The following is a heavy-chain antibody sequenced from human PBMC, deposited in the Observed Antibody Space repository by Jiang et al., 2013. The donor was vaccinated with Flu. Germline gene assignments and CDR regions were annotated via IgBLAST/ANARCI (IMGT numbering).Heavy chain of an antibody. J-gene: IGHJ5*02. CDR2: IIPIFGIA. V-gene: IGHV1-69*01. Sequence: SGAEVKKPGSSVKVSCKASGGTFSSYAISWVRQAPGQGLEWMGGIIPIFGIANYAQKFQGRVTITADESTSTAYMELSSLRSEDTAVYYCARVNTVTTGRLGWFDPWGQGTLVTVSS. CDR1: GGTFSSYA. CDR3: ARVNTVTTGRLGWFDP. D-gene: IGHD4-17*01.